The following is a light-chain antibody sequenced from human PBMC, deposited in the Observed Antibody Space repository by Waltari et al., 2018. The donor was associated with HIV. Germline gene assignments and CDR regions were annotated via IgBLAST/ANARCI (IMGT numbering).Light chain of an antibody. CDR3: ASFTGDNTVI. CDR2: DVY. Sequence: AVTQPASVSGLPGQSTTISCTGDDSDFGLYNFVSWYQQHSGKPPRLILYDVYRRASGVSGRFSGSMSGNTASLTISGLRAEDEGHYYCASFTGDNTVIFGGGTEVTVL. CDR1: DSDFGLYNF. V-gene: IGLV2-14*03. J-gene: IGLJ2*01.